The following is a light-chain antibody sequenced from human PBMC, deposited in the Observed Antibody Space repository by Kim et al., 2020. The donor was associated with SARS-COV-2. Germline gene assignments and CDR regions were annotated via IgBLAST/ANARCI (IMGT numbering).Light chain of an antibody. J-gene: IGLJ2*01. CDR1: SGHSSYA. Sequence: QLVLTQSPSASASLGASVKLTCTLSSGHSSYAIAWHQQQPEKGPRYLIKLNSDGSHSKGDGIPDRFSGSSSGAERYLTISSLQSEDEADYYCQTWGTDVVFGGGTQLTVL. CDR2: LNSDGSH. V-gene: IGLV4-69*01. CDR3: QTWGTDVV.